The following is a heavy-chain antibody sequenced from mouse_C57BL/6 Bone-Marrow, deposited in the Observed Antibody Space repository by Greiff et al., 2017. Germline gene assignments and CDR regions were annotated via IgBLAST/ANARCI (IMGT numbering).Heavy chain of an antibody. CDR3: AKNYDYYGGSHFGV. Sequence: QVQLQQSGPGLVQPSQSLSITCTVSGFSLTSYGVHWVRQSPGKGLEWLGVIWRGGSTDYNAAFMSRLSITKDNSKSQVFFKMNSLQADDTAIYYGAKNYDYYGGSHFGVWGTGTTVTVSS. J-gene: IGHJ1*03. CDR2: IWRGGST. CDR1: GFSLTSYG. V-gene: IGHV2-5*01. D-gene: IGHD1-1*01.